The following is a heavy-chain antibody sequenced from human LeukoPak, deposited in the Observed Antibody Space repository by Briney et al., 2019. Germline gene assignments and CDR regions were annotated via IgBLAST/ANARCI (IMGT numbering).Heavy chain of an antibody. J-gene: IGHJ5*02. V-gene: IGHV4-39*01. CDR1: GGSISSGRYY. Sequence: PSETLSLTCAVSGGSISSGRYYWAWIRQPPGKGAEWIGSIYYSGTTYYSPSLKCRVTIFLDASKNQFSLKLTPLTAADTAVYYCARYSYGGEDWFDPWGQGTLVTVSS. D-gene: IGHD5-18*01. CDR3: ARYSYGGEDWFDP. CDR2: IYYSGTT.